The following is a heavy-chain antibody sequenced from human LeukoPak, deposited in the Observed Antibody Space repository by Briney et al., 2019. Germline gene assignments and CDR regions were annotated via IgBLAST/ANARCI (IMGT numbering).Heavy chain of an antibody. CDR1: GYSFTSYW. CDR2: IYPGDSDT. CDR3: ARAPNFYVRGSYRSLNWFDP. Sequence: GESLKISCKGSGYSFTSYWIGWVRQMPGKGLEWMGIIYPGDSDTRYSPSFQGQVTISADKSISTAYLQWSSLKASDTAMYYCARAPNFYVRGSYRSLNWFDPWGQGTLVTVSS. J-gene: IGHJ5*02. D-gene: IGHD3-16*02. V-gene: IGHV5-51*01.